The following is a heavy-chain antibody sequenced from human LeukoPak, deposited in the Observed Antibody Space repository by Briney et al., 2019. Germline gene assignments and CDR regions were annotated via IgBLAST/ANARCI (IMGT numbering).Heavy chain of an antibody. CDR1: GYNIRDYW. J-gene: IGHJ4*02. CDR2: IRLSDSDT. Sequence: GESLKISCEGSGYNIRDYWIGWLRQMPGKGLEWVGFIRLSDSDTMYSPSFQGQVTISVDMSISTAYLQWSSLKASDTAMYFCAGARHVTTFWGQWGQGTLVTVSS. D-gene: IGHD1-1*01. V-gene: IGHV5-51*01. CDR3: AGARHVTTFWGQ.